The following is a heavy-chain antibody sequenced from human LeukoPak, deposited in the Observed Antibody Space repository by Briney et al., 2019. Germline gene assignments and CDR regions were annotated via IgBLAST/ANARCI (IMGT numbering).Heavy chain of an antibody. CDR1: GYTFTSYG. V-gene: IGHV1-18*01. Sequence: GASVKVSCKASGYTFTSYGISWVRQAPGQALEWMGWISAYNGNTNYAQKLQGRVTMTTDTSTSTAYMERRSLRSDDTAVYYGARVRVGARGSYYYGTDVWGQGTTVTVSS. CDR2: ISAYNGNT. CDR3: ARVRVGARGSYYYGTDV. D-gene: IGHD1-26*01. J-gene: IGHJ6*02.